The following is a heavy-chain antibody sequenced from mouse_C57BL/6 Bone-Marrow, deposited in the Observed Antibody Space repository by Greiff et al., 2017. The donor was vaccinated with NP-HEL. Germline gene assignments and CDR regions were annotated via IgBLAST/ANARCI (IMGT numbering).Heavy chain of an antibody. CDR3: ASEAYYYGSSYYYAMDY. CDR2: INPYNGGT. Sequence: EVKLQESGPVLVKPGASVKMSCKASGYTFTDYYMNWVKQSHGKSLEWIGVINPYNGGTSYNQKFKGKATLTVDKSSSTAYMELNSLTSEDSAVYYCASEAYYYGSSYYYAMDYWGQGTSVTVSS. V-gene: IGHV1-19*01. J-gene: IGHJ4*01. CDR1: GYTFTDYY. D-gene: IGHD1-1*01.